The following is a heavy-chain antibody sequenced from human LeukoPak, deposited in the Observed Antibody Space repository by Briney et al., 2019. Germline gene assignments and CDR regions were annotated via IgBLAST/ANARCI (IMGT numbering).Heavy chain of an antibody. CDR2: INPNSGGT. Sequence: ASVKVSCKASGYTFTGYYMYWVRQAPGQGLEWMGWINPNSGGTNYAQKFQGRVTMTRDTSISTAYMELSRLRSDDTAVYYCARLGIAVSSSLTDDYWGQGTLVTVSS. CDR3: ARLGIAVSSSLTDDY. V-gene: IGHV1-2*02. CDR1: GYTFTGYY. J-gene: IGHJ4*02. D-gene: IGHD6-19*01.